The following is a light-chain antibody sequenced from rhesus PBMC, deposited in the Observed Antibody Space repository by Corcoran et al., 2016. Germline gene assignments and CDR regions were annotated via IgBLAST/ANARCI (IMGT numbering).Light chain of an antibody. CDR1: TSDIGTYNA. CDR2: DVT. Sequence: QSALTQPPSVSKSLGQSVTISCTGTTSDIGTYNAVSWYQQHSGTAPRLLLYDVTKRPSGVSNRFSGSKSGNTASLTISGLQAEDESDYFCCSYRSGSTSYIFGGGTRLSVL. CDR3: CSYRSGSTSYI. J-gene: IGLJ1*01. V-gene: IGLV2S9*01.